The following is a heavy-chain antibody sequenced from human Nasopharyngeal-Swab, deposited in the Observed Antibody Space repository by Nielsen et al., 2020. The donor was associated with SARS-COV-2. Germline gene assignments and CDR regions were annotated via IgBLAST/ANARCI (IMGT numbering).Heavy chain of an antibody. CDR2: IDPSDSYT. J-gene: IGHJ5*02. CDR3: ARRVYGSGEEFDP. D-gene: IGHD3-10*01. V-gene: IGHV5-10-1*01. Sequence: VRQIPGKGLEWMGRIDPSDSYTNYSPSFQGHVTISADESISTAYLQWSSLKASDTAMYYCARRVYGSGEEFDPWGQGTLVTVSS.